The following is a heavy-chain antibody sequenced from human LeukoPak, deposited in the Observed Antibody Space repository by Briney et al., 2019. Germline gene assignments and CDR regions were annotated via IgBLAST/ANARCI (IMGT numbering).Heavy chain of an antibody. V-gene: IGHV4-39*01. J-gene: IGHJ4*02. Sequence: SETLSLTCTVSGGSISSSSYYWGWIRQPPGKGLEWIGSIYHSGSTYYNPSLYSRVTISVDTSKNQFSLKLSSVTAADTAVYYCARGGVVNPCYFDYWGQGTLVTVSS. D-gene: IGHD3-3*01. CDR3: ARGGVVNPCYFDY. CDR2: IYHSGST. CDR1: GGSISSSSYY.